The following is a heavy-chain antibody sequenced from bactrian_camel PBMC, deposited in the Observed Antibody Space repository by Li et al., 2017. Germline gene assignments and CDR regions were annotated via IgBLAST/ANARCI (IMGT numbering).Heavy chain of an antibody. J-gene: IGHJ4*01. CDR2: IAPSSGST. V-gene: IGHV3-3*01. CDR1: GDTTSSYC. Sequence: HVQLVESGGGSVQAGGSLRLSCAVSGDTTSSYCMAWFRQAPGKEREGVAAIAPSSGSTYYEDSVKGRFTVSHVNANNTLHLQMNSLKPEDTAVYYCAADLGWCGSAPLQREFRNWGQGTQVTVS. D-gene: IGHD6*01. CDR3: AADLGWCGSAPLQREFRN.